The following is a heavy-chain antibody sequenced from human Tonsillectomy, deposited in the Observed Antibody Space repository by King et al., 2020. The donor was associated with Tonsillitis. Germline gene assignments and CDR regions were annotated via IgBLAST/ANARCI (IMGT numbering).Heavy chain of an antibody. D-gene: IGHD3-22*01. J-gene: IGHJ4*02. Sequence: VQLVESGGGLVQPGGSLRLSCAASGFTVSSNYMSWVRQAPGKGLEWVSVIYSGGSTYYADSVQGRFTISRDNSKNTLYLQMNSLRAEDTAVYYCARVLTSITMIVGAPSEFDYWGQGTLVTVSS. CDR1: GFTVSSNY. CDR2: IYSGGST. CDR3: ARVLTSITMIVGAPSEFDY. V-gene: IGHV3-66*01.